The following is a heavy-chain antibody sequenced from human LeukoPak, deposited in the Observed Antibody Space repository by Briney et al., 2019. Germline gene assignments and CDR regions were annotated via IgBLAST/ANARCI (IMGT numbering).Heavy chain of an antibody. CDR2: IYAGGRS. Sequence: SETLSLTCTVSNVSISSGSHYWNWIRQPAGKGLEWIGRIYAGGRSNYNPSLRSRVTISVDTSKNQFSLRLSSVTATVTGVYYCASDHSGWLGLGYWGQGTLVSVSS. CDR1: NVSISSGSHY. CDR3: ASDHSGWLGLGY. V-gene: IGHV4-61*02. J-gene: IGHJ4*02. D-gene: IGHD6-19*01.